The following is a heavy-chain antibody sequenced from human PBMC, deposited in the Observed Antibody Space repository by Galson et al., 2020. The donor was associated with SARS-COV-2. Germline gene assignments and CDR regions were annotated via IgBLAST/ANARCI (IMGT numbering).Heavy chain of an antibody. J-gene: IGHJ6*02. Sequence: QAGGSLRLSCAASGFTFSSYAMHWVRQAPGKGLEYVSAISSNGGSTYYANSVKGRFTISRDNSKNTLYLQMGSLRAEDMAVYYCARDQLGYCSSTSCYAPYYYGMDVWGQGTTVTVSS. D-gene: IGHD2-2*01. CDR2: ISSNGGST. CDR3: ARDQLGYCSSTSCYAPYYYGMDV. CDR1: GFTFSSYA. V-gene: IGHV3-64*01.